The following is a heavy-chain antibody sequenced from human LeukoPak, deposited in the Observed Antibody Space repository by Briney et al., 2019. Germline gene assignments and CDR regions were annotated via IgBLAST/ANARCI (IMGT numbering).Heavy chain of an antibody. CDR3: ASGRTIFYYYMDV. D-gene: IGHD3-3*02. Sequence: ASLKLSCKASGYTFTGYYMHWVRQAPGQGLEWVGWINPKRGDTNYAQKFQGRVNMTRDTSISTVYMELSRLRCDDTAVYYCASGRTIFYYYMDVWGKGTTVTISS. V-gene: IGHV1-2*02. CDR1: GYTFTGYY. J-gene: IGHJ6*03. CDR2: INPKRGDT.